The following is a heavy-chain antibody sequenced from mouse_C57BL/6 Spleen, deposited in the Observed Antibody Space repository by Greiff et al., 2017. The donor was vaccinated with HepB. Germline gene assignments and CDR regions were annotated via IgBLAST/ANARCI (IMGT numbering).Heavy chain of an antibody. CDR3: ARRGSSYPDWYFDV. V-gene: IGHV15-2*01. D-gene: IGHD1-1*01. CDR1: DSEVFPIAY. J-gene: IGHJ1*03. Sequence: VQLQQSGSELRSPGSSVKLSCKDFDSEVFPIAYMSWVRQKPGHGFEWIGGILPSIGRTIYGEKFEDKATLDADTLSNTAYLELNSLTSEDSAIYYCARRGSSYPDWYFDVWGTGTTVTVSS. CDR2: ILPSIGRT.